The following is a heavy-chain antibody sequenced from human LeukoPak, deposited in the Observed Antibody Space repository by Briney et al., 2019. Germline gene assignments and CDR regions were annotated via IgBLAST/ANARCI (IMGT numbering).Heavy chain of an antibody. D-gene: IGHD1-26*01. V-gene: IGHV3-73*01. CDR2: IRSKANSYAT. CDR1: GFTFSGSA. J-gene: IGHJ3*02. CDR3: TRTTSGCYWDDAFDI. Sequence: GGSLRLSCAASGFTFSGSAMHWVRQASGKGLEWVGRIRSKANSYATAYAASVKGRFTISRDDSKNTAYLQMNSLKTEDTAVYYCTRTTSGCYWDDAFDIWGQGTMVTVSS.